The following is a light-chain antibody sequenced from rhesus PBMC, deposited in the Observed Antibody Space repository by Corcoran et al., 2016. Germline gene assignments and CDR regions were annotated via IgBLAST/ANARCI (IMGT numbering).Light chain of an antibody. J-gene: IGKJ1*01. CDR2: KAS. CDR3: QQHNSYPPT. Sequence: DIQMTQSPSSRSASVGDTVTITCRASQGISSYLAWYPQKPGKAPKLMIYKASTLPSGVPSRFSGSGSGTDFTLTIRRLQPEYFATYYCQQHNSYPPTFGQGTKVEIK. CDR1: QGISSY. V-gene: IGKV1-25*01.